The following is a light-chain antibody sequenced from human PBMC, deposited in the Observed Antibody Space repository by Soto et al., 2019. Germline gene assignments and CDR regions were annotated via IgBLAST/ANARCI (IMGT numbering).Light chain of an antibody. CDR1: QSLNSY. Sequence: EIVLTQSPATLSLSPGERATLSCRASQSLNSYLAWFQQKPGQAPRLLISDASNRSTGIPARFSGSGSGTDFTLTISSLEPADVAVYYCQQRRDRPLTFGGGTKVEIK. CDR2: DAS. J-gene: IGKJ4*01. V-gene: IGKV3-11*01. CDR3: QQRRDRPLT.